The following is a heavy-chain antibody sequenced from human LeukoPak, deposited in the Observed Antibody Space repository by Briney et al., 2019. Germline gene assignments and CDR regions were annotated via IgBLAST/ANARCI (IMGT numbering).Heavy chain of an antibody. J-gene: IGHJ4*02. CDR1: GGTFSSYA. D-gene: IGHD6-19*01. CDR3: ARDIGYSSGWSRGDY. Sequence: GASVKVSCKASGGTFSSYAISWVRQAPGQGLEWMGGIIPIFGTANYAQKFQGRVTITADESTSTAYMELSSLRSEDTAVYYCARDIGYSSGWSRGDYWGQGTLVTVSS. V-gene: IGHV1-69*13. CDR2: IIPIFGTA.